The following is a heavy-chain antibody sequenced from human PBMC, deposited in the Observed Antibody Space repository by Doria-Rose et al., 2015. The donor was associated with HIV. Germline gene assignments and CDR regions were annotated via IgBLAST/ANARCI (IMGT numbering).Heavy chain of an antibody. Sequence: QVTLKESGPVLVKPTETPTLTCTVSGVSLSSPGMGVSWIRQPPGKALEWLANIFSDDERSYKPSRKSRLTISRCTSKSQVVLTMTDMDPVDTATYYCARIKSSRWYHKYYFDFWGQGTLVIVPA. V-gene: IGHV2-26*01. CDR3: ARIKSSRWYHKYYFDF. CDR2: IFSDDER. J-gene: IGHJ4*02. D-gene: IGHD6-13*01. CDR1: GVSLSSPGMG.